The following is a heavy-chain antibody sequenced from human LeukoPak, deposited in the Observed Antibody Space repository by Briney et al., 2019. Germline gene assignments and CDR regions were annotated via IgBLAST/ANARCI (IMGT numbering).Heavy chain of an antibody. V-gene: IGHV4-39*07. D-gene: IGHD2-2*01. CDR1: GGSISSSNYY. CDR2: IYSRGST. J-gene: IGHJ5*02. Sequence: SETLSLTCIVSGGSISSSNYYWGWIRQSPGKGLEWIGSIYSRGSTYYNPSLKSRVIVSSDMSKNQFSLMLNSVTAADTAVYYCARTAGVVVVPAAPPINWFDPWGQGTLVTVSS. CDR3: ARTAGVVVVPAAPPINWFDP.